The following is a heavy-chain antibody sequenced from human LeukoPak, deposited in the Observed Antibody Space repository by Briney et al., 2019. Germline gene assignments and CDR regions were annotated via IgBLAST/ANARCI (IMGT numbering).Heavy chain of an antibody. J-gene: IGHJ4*02. D-gene: IGHD3-10*01. CDR3: AASLWFGIYPDY. Sequence: PSETLSLTCAVYGGSFRNNHWSWIRQSPGKGLEWIGEVNPGGSTNHNPSLKSRVTISVDTSKNHLSLSLNSVTTADTAVYYCAASLWFGIYPDYWGQGSLVTVSS. CDR2: VNPGGST. CDR1: GGSFRNNH. V-gene: IGHV4-34*01.